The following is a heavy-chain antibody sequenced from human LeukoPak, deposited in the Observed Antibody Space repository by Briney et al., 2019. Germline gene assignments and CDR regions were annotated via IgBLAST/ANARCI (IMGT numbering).Heavy chain of an antibody. J-gene: IGHJ4*02. V-gene: IGHV3-48*01. CDR2: ISSSSSTI. CDR1: GFTFSSYS. Sequence: GGSLRLSCAASGFTFSSYSMNWVRQAPGKGLEWVSYISSSSSTIYYADSVKGRFTISRDNAKNPLYLQMNSLRAEDTAVYYCARGYCGGDCYSDYWGQGTLVTVSS. D-gene: IGHD2-21*02. CDR3: ARGYCGGDCYSDY.